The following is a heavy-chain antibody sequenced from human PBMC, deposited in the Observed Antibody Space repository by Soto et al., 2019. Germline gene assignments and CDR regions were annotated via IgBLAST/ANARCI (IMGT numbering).Heavy chain of an antibody. J-gene: IGHJ6*03. CDR3: ARGGTNYDILTGYYNVNYYMDV. D-gene: IGHD3-9*01. Sequence: ASVKVSCKASGYTFTSYDINWVRQATGQGLEWMGWMNPNSGNTGYAQKFQGRVTMTRNTSISTAYMELSSLRSEDTAAYYCARGGTNYDILTGYYNVNYYMDVWGKGTTVTVSS. CDR1: GYTFTSYD. CDR2: MNPNSGNT. V-gene: IGHV1-8*01.